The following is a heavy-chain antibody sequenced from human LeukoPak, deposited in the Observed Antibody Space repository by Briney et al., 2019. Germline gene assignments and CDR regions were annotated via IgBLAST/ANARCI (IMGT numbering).Heavy chain of an antibody. V-gene: IGHV3-30*04. Sequence: PGTSLSLSCAASGFTFSSYAMHWVRQAPGKGLEWLAVVSAHGLDKFYASSVRGRFTISKDTSKNTLSLQMNSLRSDDSGVYYFARAFPPGIRKALWIGDSLWAQGTLVTVSS. CDR3: ARAFPPGIRKALWIGDSL. CDR2: VSAHGLDK. D-gene: IGHD3-10*01. J-gene: IGHJ4*02. CDR1: GFTFSSYA.